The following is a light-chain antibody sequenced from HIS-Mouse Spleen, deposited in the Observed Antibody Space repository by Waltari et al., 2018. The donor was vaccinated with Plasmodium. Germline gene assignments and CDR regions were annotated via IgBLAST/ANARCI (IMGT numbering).Light chain of an antibody. CDR1: QCISSY. CDR3: QQYYSYPFT. V-gene: IGKV1-8*01. Sequence: AIRMTQSPSSFSASTGDRVTITCRASQCISSYLAWYQQKPGKAPKLLIYAPSTLQSGVPSRFSGSGSGTDFTLTISCLQSEDFATYYCQQYYSYPFTFGPGTKVDIK. CDR2: APS. J-gene: IGKJ3*01.